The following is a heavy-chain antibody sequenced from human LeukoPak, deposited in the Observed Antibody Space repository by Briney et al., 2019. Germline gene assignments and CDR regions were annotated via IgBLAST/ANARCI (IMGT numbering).Heavy chain of an antibody. CDR3: ARDSYGSE. J-gene: IGHJ4*02. Sequence: SETLSLTCTVSGGSISSYYWSWIRQPPGKGLEWIGYIYYSGSTNYNPSLKSRVTISVDTSKNQFSLKLSSVTAADTAVYYCARDSYGSEWGQGTLVTVSS. D-gene: IGHD3-10*01. CDR1: GGSISSYY. CDR2: IYYSGST. V-gene: IGHV4-59*01.